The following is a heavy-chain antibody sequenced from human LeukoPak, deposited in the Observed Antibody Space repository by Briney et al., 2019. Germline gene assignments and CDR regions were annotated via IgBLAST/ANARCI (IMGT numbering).Heavy chain of an antibody. CDR2: IYYSGST. CDR1: GGSISSYY. D-gene: IGHD5-18*01. V-gene: IGHV4-59*01. CDR3: ARGHSGYSYGYHFVN. Sequence: SETLSLTCTVAGGSISSYYWSWIRQPPGKGLEWVGYIYYSGSTSYNPPLKSRVTISVDTSKNQFSLKLSSVTAADTAVYYCARGHSGYSYGYHFVNWGQGALVTVSS. J-gene: IGHJ4*02.